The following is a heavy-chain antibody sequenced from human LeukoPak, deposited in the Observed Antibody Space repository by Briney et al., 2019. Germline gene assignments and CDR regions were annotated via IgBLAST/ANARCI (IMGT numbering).Heavy chain of an antibody. Sequence: PGGSLRLSCAASGFTFSSYGMHWVRQAPGKGLEWVAVIWYDGSNKYYADSVKGRFTISRDNSKNTLYLQMNSLRAEDTAVYYCARNHYDILTGYCYDYWGQGTLVTVSS. CDR2: IWYDGSNK. J-gene: IGHJ4*02. D-gene: IGHD3-9*01. V-gene: IGHV3-33*01. CDR1: GFTFSSYG. CDR3: ARNHYDILTGYCYDY.